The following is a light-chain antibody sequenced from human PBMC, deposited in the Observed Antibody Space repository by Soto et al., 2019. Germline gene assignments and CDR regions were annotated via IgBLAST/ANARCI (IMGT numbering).Light chain of an antibody. Sequence: ELVMNQSAATLSVSPGGGATLSCRASQSISDTLSWYQQKPGQAPRLLIYGASNRATGIPARFSGSGSGTDFTLTISSLEPEDFAVYYCQQRSNFGQGTIV. CDR2: GAS. V-gene: IGKV3-11*01. J-gene: IGKJ1*01. CDR3: QQRSN. CDR1: QSISDT.